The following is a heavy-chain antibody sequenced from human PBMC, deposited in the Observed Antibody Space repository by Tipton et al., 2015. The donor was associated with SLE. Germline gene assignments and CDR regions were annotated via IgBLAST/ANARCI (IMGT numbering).Heavy chain of an antibody. CDR3: ARPGDLSGSYNVYYFDY. Sequence: TLSLTCAVSGYSISSGYYWGWLRQPPGKGLEWIGSSYHSGSTYYNPSLKSRVTTSVDTSKNQFSLKLSSVTAADTAVYYCARPGDLSGSYNVYYFDYWGQGTLVTGSS. D-gene: IGHD1-26*01. J-gene: IGHJ4*02. CDR1: GYSISSGYY. CDR2: SYHSGST. V-gene: IGHV4-38-2*01.